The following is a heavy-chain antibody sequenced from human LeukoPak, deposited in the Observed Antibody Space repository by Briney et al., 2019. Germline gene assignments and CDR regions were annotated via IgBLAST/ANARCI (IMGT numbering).Heavy chain of an antibody. CDR2: IYPGDSET. CDR3: ATRPPKGPFDY. CDR1: GYSFSTYW. V-gene: IGHV5-51*01. J-gene: IGHJ4*02. Sequence: GASLKISCKGSGYSFSTYWIGWVRQLPGKGLEWMGIIYPGDSETRYSPSFQAQVTISADKSTSTAYLQWSSLKASDTAMYYCATRPPKGPFDYWGQGTLVTVSS.